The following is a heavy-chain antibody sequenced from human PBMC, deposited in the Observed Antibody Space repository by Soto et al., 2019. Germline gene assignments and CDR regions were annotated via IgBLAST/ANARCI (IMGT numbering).Heavy chain of an antibody. J-gene: IGHJ4*02. CDR3: ARGRTVTTLPGELGY. CDR1: GGSISSYY. V-gene: IGHV4-59*08. D-gene: IGHD4-17*01. CDR2: IYYSGST. Sequence: SETLSLTCTVSGGSISSYYWSWIRQPPGKGLEWIGYIYYSGSTNYNPSLKSRVTISVDTSKNQFSLKLSSVTAADTAVYYCARGRTVTTLPGELGYWGQGTLVTVSS.